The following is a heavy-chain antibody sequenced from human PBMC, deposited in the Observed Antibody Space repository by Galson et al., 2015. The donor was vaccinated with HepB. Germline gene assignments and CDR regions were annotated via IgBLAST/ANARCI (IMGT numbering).Heavy chain of an antibody. CDR3: VKGPERMAFDY. D-gene: IGHD5-24*01. J-gene: IGHJ4*02. CDR2: ISSNGGST. V-gene: IGHV3-64D*06. Sequence: SLRLSCAASGFTFSSYAMHWVRQAPGKGLEYVSAISSNGGSTYYADSVKGRFTISRDNSKNTLYLQMSSLRAEDTAVYYCVKGPERMAFDYWGQGTLVTVSS. CDR1: GFTFSSYA.